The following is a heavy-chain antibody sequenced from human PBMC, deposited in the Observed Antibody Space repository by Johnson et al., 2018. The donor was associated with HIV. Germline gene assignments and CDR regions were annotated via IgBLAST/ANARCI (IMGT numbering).Heavy chain of an antibody. CDR1: GFTFSSYG. CDR3: AREKPGTPRDAFDI. J-gene: IGHJ3*02. Sequence: QVQLVESGGGVVQPGGSLRLSCAASGFTFSSYGMHWVRQAPGKGLAWVAFIRYDGSNKYYADSVKGRFTISRDNSKNTLYLQVNSLSDEDTAVYYCAREKPGTPRDAFDIWGQGTMVTVSS. CDR2: IRYDGSNK. V-gene: IGHV3-30*02.